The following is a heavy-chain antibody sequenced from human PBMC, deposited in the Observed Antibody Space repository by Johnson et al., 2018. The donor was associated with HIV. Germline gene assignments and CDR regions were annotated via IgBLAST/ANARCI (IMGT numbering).Heavy chain of an antibody. V-gene: IGHV3-11*04. CDR1: GFTFSDYF. CDR3: ARDRCSSSSCPAFGAFQI. J-gene: IGHJ3*02. Sequence: QVQLLESGGGLVKPGGSLRLSCAASGFTFSDYFMTWIRQAPGKGLEWVSYISSSGSTIYYADSVKGRFTISRDNAKNSLYLQMNSLRAEDTAVYYCARDRCSSSSCPAFGAFQIWGQGTMVTVSS. CDR2: ISSSGSTI. D-gene: IGHD2-15*01.